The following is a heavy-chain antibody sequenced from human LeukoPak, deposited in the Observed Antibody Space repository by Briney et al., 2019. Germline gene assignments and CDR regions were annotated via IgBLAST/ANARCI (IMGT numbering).Heavy chain of an antibody. J-gene: IGHJ4*02. D-gene: IGHD3-3*01. Sequence: WASVKVSCKASGYIFTSDYMHWVRQAPGQGLEWIGIINPSGGSTNYAQKFQGRVTMTRDTSTSTVYMELSSLRSEDTAVYYCARASVLEWLLYYWGQGTLVTVSS. CDR3: ARASVLEWLLYY. CDR1: GYIFTSDY. V-gene: IGHV1-46*01. CDR2: INPSGGST.